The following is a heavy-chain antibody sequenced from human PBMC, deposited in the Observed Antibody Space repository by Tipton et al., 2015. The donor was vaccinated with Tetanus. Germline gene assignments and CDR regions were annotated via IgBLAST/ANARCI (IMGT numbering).Heavy chain of an antibody. CDR3: ARGGTMAY. Sequence: QLVQSGAEVKKPGASVKVSCKASGYTFTSFGINWVRQAPGQGLEWMGWINTDKGSTNYAQNLQGRVIMTTDTSTLTAYMELRSLRSDDTAVYYCARGGTMAYWGQGTLVTVSA. CDR2: INTDKGST. CDR1: GYTFTSFG. J-gene: IGHJ4*02. D-gene: IGHD1-1*01. V-gene: IGHV1-18*01.